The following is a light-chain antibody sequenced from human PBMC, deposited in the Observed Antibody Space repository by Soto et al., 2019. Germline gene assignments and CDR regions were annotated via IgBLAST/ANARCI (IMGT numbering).Light chain of an antibody. J-gene: IGKJ1*01. CDR1: HSVSSNY. Sequence: EIVLTQSPGTLSLSPGERATLSCRSSHSVSSNYVAWYQQKPGQAPRLLIYDVSSRATGIPDRFSGSGPGTDFTLAISRLEPVDFAVYYCQQYGISQTFGHGNKVEIK. CDR2: DVS. V-gene: IGKV3-20*01. CDR3: QQYGISQT.